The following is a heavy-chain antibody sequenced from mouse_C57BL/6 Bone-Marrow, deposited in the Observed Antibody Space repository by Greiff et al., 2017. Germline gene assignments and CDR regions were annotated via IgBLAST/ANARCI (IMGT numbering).Heavy chain of an antibody. D-gene: IGHD2-3*01. CDR3: ARSRWLLRGGYFDY. CDR1: GYTFTSYW. V-gene: IGHV1-64*01. Sequence: QVQLQQPGAELVKPGASVKLSCKASGYTFTSYWMHWVKQRPGQGLEWIGMIPPNSGSTNYNEKFKSKATLTVDKSSSTAYMQLSSLTSEDSAVYYCARSRWLLRGGYFDYWGQGTTLTVSS. CDR2: IPPNSGST. J-gene: IGHJ2*01.